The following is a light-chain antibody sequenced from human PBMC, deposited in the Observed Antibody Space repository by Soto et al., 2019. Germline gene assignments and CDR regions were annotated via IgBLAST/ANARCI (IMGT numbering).Light chain of an antibody. Sequence: QSALTQPASVSGSPGQSITISCTGTSSDVGNYNYVSWYQQHPGKAPRLMIYDVTNRPSGVSNRCSGSKSGNTASLTISGLQAEDEADYYCTSYTGSSLVFGGGTKLTVL. V-gene: IGLV2-14*03. CDR3: TSYTGSSLV. CDR2: DVT. J-gene: IGLJ2*01. CDR1: SSDVGNYNY.